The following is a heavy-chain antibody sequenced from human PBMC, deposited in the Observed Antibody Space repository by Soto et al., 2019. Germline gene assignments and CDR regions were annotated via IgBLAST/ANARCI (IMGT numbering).Heavy chain of an antibody. V-gene: IGHV1-3*01. CDR1: GGTFTSYA. D-gene: IGHD1-26*01. CDR3: ASGSNIVGATMAY. Sequence: AALKVSCNTSGGTFTSYAMHCVRRSPGQRLEWMGWINAGNGNTKYSQKFQGRVTITRDTSASTAYMELSSLRSEDTAVYYCASGSNIVGATMAYWGQGTLVTVSS. J-gene: IGHJ4*02. CDR2: INAGNGNT.